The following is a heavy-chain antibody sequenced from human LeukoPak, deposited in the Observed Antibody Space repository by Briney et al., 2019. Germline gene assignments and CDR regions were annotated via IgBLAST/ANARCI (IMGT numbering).Heavy chain of an antibody. V-gene: IGHV3-74*01. CDR2: INSDGSNT. CDR3: ARPSGSYSPPDLDY. Sequence: GGSLRLSCAASGFTFSSYWMHWVRQVPGKGLVWVSRINSDGSNTDYADSVKGRFTISRDNAKTTVYLQMNSLKAEDTAVYYCARPSGSYSPPDLDYWGQGTLVTVSS. D-gene: IGHD1-26*01. CDR1: GFTFSSYW. J-gene: IGHJ4*02.